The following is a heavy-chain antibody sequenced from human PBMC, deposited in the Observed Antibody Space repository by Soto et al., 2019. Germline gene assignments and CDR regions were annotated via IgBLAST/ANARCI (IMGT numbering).Heavy chain of an antibody. V-gene: IGHV3-30-3*01. D-gene: IGHD3-10*01. CDR3: ARDKLLWFGDDAFDI. J-gene: IGHJ3*02. CDR1: GFTFSSYA. Sequence: GGSLRLSCAASGFTFSSYAMHWVRQAPGKGLEWVAVISYDGSNKYYADSVKGRFTISRDNSKNTLYLQMNSLRAEDTAVYYCARDKLLWFGDDAFDIWGQGTMVTVSS. CDR2: ISYDGSNK.